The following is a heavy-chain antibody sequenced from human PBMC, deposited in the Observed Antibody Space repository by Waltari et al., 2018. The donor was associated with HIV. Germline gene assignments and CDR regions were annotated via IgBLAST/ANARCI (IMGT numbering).Heavy chain of an antibody. Sequence: QVQLVQSGAEVKKPGASVKVSCKPSGYTSTAYYMSWVRPAPGQGLEWMGWINPNSGGTNYAQKFQGRVTMTRDTSISTTYMELSRLRSDDTAVYYCARDGDYDSGTFDYWGQGTPVTVSS. CDR1: GYTSTAYY. J-gene: IGHJ4*02. D-gene: IGHD3-22*01. CDR3: ARDGDYDSGTFDY. CDR2: INPNSGGT. V-gene: IGHV1-2*02.